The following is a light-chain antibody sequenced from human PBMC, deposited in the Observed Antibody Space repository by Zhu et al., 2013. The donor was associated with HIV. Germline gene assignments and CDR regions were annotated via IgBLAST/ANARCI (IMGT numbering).Light chain of an antibody. CDR1: SSDVGSYNL. J-gene: IGLJ2*01. CDR2: EVT. V-gene: IGLV2-14*02. CDR3: ASYTSSTTLV. Sequence: QSALTQPASVSGSPGQSITISCTGTSSDVGSYNLVSWYQQHPGKAPKLMIYEVTHRPSGVSDRFSGSKSGNTASLTISGLQSEDEADYYCASYTSSTTLVFGGGTKVTVL.